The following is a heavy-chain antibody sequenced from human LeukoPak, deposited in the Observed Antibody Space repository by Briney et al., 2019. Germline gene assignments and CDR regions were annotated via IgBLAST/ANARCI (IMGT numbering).Heavy chain of an antibody. CDR2: IYYSGST. D-gene: IGHD6-19*01. V-gene: IGHV4-59*08. CDR3: ARHRYSSGFNWFDP. Sequence: SETLSLTCTVSGGSISSYYWSWIRQPPGKGLEWIGYIYYSGSTNYNPSLKSRVTTSVDTSKNQFSLKLSSVTAADTAVYYCARHRYSSGFNWFDPWGQETLVTVSS. CDR1: GGSISSYY. J-gene: IGHJ5*02.